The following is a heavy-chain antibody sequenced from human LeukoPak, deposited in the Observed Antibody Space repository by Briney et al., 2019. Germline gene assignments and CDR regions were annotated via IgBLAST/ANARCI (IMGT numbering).Heavy chain of an antibody. V-gene: IGHV4-38-2*01. CDR1: GYSISSGYY. CDR3: ARVVNYMDV. Sequence: EPSETLSLTCAVSGYSISSGYYWGWIRQPPGKGLEWIGSIYHSGSTYYNPSLKSRVTISVDTSKNQFSLKLSSVTAADTAVYYCARVVNYMDVWGKGTTVTVSS. CDR2: IYHSGST. J-gene: IGHJ6*03. D-gene: IGHD2-2*01.